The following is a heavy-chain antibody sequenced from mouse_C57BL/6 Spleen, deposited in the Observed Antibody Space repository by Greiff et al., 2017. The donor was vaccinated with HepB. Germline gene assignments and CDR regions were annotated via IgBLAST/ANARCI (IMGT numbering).Heavy chain of an antibody. CDR2: IDPSDSYT. V-gene: IGHV1-69*01. Sequence: QVQLQQPGAELVMPGASVKLSCKASGYTFTSYWMHWVKQRPGQGLEWIGEIDPSDSYTNYNQKFKGKSTLTVDKSSSTAYMQLSSLTSEDSAVYYDASKSSYYSNFFDYWGQGTTLTVSS. J-gene: IGHJ2*01. D-gene: IGHD2-5*01. CDR1: GYTFTSYW. CDR3: ASKSSYYSNFFDY.